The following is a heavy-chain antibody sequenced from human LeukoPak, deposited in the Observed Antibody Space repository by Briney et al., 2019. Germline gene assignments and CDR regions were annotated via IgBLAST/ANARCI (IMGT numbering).Heavy chain of an antibody. J-gene: IGHJ4*02. CDR3: ARGACYYED. CDR1: GFTFSSHS. V-gene: IGHV3-48*01. D-gene: IGHD3-10*01. Sequence: GGSLRLSCAASGFTFSSHSMNWVRQAPGKGLEWVSYISSSSTIYYADSVKGRFTISRDNAKNSLYLQTNSLRAEDTAVYYCARGACYYEDWGQGTLVTVSS. CDR2: ISSSSTI.